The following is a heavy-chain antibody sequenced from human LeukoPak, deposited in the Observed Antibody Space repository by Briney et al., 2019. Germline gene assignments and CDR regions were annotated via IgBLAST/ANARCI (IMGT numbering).Heavy chain of an antibody. CDR2: IIPIFGTA. CDR3: ASRCGGSGDLNWFDP. Sequence: GASVKVSCKASGGTFSSYAISWVRQAPGQGLEWMGGIIPIFGTANYAQKFQGRVTITTDESTSTAYMELSSLRSEDTAVYYCASRCGGSGDLNWFDPWGQGTLVTVSS. CDR1: GGTFSSYA. J-gene: IGHJ5*02. D-gene: IGHD2-15*01. V-gene: IGHV1-69*05.